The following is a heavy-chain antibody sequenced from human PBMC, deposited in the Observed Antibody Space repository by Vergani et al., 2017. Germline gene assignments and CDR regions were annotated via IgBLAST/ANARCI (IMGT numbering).Heavy chain of an antibody. CDR1: GFTFSSYS. V-gene: IGHV3-21*04. CDR2: ISSSSSYI. D-gene: IGHD2-15*01. Sequence: EVQLVESGGGLVKRGGSLRLSCAASGFTFSSYSMNWVRQAPGKGLEWVSSISSSSSYIHYSDSLKGRFTISRDNAKSSLYLQMNSLRAEDTAVYYCARLSXDTTPYLQGGYDCWGQGTLVSVSS. J-gene: IGHJ4*02. CDR3: ARLSXDTTPYLQGGYDC.